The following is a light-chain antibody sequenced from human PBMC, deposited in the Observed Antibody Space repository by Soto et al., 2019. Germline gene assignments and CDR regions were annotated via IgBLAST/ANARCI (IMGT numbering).Light chain of an antibody. J-gene: IGKJ4*01. Sequence: ERLMIQAPATLSVSPGGRATLSCRASQSISDTLAWYQQKPGQTPRLLIYDSSTRATGIPARFSGSGSGTEFTLTINGLQSEDFAVYYCQQYHNWPPLTFGGGTKLDIK. CDR3: QQYHNWPPLT. CDR2: DSS. V-gene: IGKV3-15*01. CDR1: QSISDT.